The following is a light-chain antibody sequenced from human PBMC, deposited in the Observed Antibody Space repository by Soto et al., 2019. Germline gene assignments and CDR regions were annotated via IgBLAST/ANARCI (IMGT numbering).Light chain of an antibody. Sequence: EIVLTQSPGTLSLSPGERATLSCRASQRVGSDYLAWYQQKRGQAPRLLIYGASSRATGVPDRFSGSGSGTDFTLHISRLEPEDFAVYYCQQYAISRTFGQGTKVDIK. CDR3: QQYAISRT. CDR2: GAS. V-gene: IGKV3-20*01. CDR1: QRVGSDY. J-gene: IGKJ1*01.